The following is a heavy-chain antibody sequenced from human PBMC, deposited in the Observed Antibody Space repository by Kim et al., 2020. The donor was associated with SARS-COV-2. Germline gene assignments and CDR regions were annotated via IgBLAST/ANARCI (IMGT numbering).Heavy chain of an antibody. Sequence: ASVKVSCKASGYTFTSYYMHWVRQAPGQGLEWMGIINPSGGSTSYAQKFQGRVTMTRDTSTSTVYMELSSLRSEDTAVYYCARSGSDYGSGVEAFDIWGQGTMVTVSS. CDR1: GYTFTSYY. J-gene: IGHJ3*02. V-gene: IGHV1-46*01. CDR2: INPSGGST. D-gene: IGHD3-10*01. CDR3: ARSGSDYGSGVEAFDI.